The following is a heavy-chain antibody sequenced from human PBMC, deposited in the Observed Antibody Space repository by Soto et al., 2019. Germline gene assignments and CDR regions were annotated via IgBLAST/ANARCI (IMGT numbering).Heavy chain of an antibody. J-gene: IGHJ3*02. CDR2: IKKDESKK. V-gene: IGHV3-7*05. CDR3: ARDVSPGTSGLYFEAFDI. CDR1: GFNFGNYW. D-gene: IGHD2-2*01. Sequence: EMQLVESGGGLVQPGGSLRLSCVVTGFNFGNYWMTWVRQAPGKGLEWVANIKKDESKKSYLDSVRGRFTVSRDNAKNSLYLQMNSLTAEDTALYYCARDVSPGTSGLYFEAFDIWGQGTMVTVSS.